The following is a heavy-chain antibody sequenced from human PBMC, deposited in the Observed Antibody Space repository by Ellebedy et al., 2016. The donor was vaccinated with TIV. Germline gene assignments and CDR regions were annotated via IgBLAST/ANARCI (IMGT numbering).Heavy chain of an antibody. J-gene: IGHJ6*04. V-gene: IGHV3-21*01. CDR2: ISSSSSYM. Sequence: GESLKISCAASGFSFSSYGMHWVRQAPGKGLEWVSSISSSSSYMYYADSVKGRFTISRDNAKNSLYLQMNSLRAEDTAVYYCARSDYGDYGLSLYYYYGMDVWGKGTTVTVSS. D-gene: IGHD4-17*01. CDR3: ARSDYGDYGLSLYYYYGMDV. CDR1: GFSFSSYG.